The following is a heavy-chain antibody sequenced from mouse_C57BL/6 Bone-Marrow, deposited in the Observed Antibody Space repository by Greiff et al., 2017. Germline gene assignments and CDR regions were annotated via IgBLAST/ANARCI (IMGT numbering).Heavy chain of an antibody. D-gene: IGHD1-1*01. V-gene: IGHV5-9-1*02. CDR3: TRAYGSSYVFDY. J-gene: IGHJ2*01. Sequence: EVKLMESGEGLVKPGGSLKLSCAASGFTFSSYAMSWVRQTPEKRLEWVAYISSGGDYIYYADTVKGRFTISRDNARNTLYLQMSSLKSEDTAMYYCTRAYGSSYVFDYWGQGTTRTVSS. CDR1: GFTFSSYA. CDR2: ISSGGDYI.